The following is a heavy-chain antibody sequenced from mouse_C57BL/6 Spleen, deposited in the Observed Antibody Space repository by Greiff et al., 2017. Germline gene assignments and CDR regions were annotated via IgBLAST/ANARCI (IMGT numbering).Heavy chain of an antibody. CDR2: INPSTGGT. CDR3: ARSDYGSSRAWFAY. V-gene: IGHV1-42*01. J-gene: IGHJ3*01. D-gene: IGHD1-1*01. CDR1: GYSFTGYY. Sequence: VQLKQSGPELVKPGASVKISCKASGYSFTGYYMNWVKQSPEKSLEWIGEINPSTGGTTYNQKFKAKATLTVDKSSSTAYMQLKSLTSEDSAVYYCARSDYGSSRAWFAYWGQGTLVTVSA.